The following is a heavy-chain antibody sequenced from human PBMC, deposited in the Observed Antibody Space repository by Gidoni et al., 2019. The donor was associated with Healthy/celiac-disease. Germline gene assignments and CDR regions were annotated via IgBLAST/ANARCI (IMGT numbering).Heavy chain of an antibody. CDR2: IWYDGSNK. CDR3: ARDRISSWSRPHWYFDL. Sequence: QVQLVESGGGVVQPVRSLRLSCAASGFPFRSYGMHWVRQAPGKGLEGGAVIWYDGSNKYYADSVKGRFTIYRDNSKNTLYLKMNSLRAEDTAVYYCARDRISSWSRPHWYFDLWGRGTLVTVSS. J-gene: IGHJ2*01. V-gene: IGHV3-33*01. D-gene: IGHD6-13*01. CDR1: GFPFRSYG.